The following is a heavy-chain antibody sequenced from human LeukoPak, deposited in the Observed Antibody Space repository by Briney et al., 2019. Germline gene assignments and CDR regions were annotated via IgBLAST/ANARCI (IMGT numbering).Heavy chain of an antibody. CDR1: GGSISSGRYY. Sequence: SETLSLTCTVSGGSISSGRYYWSWIRQHPGKGLEWIGYIYYSGSTYYNPSLKSRVTISVDTSKNQFSLKLSSVTAADTAVYYCERAPRGVYYYGSGNPACAFDTWGQGTMVTVSS. J-gene: IGHJ3*02. V-gene: IGHV4-31*03. CDR2: IYYSGST. CDR3: ERAPRGVYYYGSGNPACAFDT. D-gene: IGHD3-10*01.